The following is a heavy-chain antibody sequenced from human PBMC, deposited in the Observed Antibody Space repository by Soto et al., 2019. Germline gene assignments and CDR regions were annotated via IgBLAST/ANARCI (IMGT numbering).Heavy chain of an antibody. J-gene: IGHJ4*02. V-gene: IGHV1-18*01. Sequence: QVQLVQSGAEVKKPGASVKVSCKASGYTFASYAISWMRQAPGQGLEWMGWISAYNGNTNYAQKRQGTVTMTTDTASSTAYMELRSLRSDDTAVYYCARDPPPPDYWGQGTLVTVSS. CDR2: ISAYNGNT. CDR1: GYTFASYA. CDR3: ARDPPPPDY.